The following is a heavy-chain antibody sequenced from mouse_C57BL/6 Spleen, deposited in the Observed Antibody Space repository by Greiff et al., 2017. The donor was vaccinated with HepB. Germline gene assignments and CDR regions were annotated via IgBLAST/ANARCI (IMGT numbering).Heavy chain of an antibody. Sequence: EVNVVESEGGLVQPGSSMKLSCTASGFTFSDYYMAWVRQVPEKGLEWVANINYDGSSTYYLDSLKSRFIISRDNAKNILYLQMSSLKSEDTATYYCARTIVTYYFDYWGQGTTLTVSS. V-gene: IGHV5-16*01. CDR1: GFTFSDYY. CDR3: ARTIVTYYFDY. CDR2: INYDGSST. J-gene: IGHJ2*01. D-gene: IGHD2-5*01.